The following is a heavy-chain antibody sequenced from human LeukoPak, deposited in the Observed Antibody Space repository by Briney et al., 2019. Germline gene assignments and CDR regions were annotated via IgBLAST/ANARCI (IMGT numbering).Heavy chain of an antibody. CDR3: ARGAGGYIDS. Sequence: SQTLSLTCAISGDSVSSNSSAWNWIRQSLSRGLEWLGRTYYRSKWYNGYAVSVKSRITINPDTSKNQFSLQLNSVTPEDTAVYYCARGAGGYIDSWGQGTLVTVSS. CDR2: TYYRSKWYN. V-gene: IGHV6-1*01. J-gene: IGHJ4*02. CDR1: GDSVSSNSSA. D-gene: IGHD3-16*01.